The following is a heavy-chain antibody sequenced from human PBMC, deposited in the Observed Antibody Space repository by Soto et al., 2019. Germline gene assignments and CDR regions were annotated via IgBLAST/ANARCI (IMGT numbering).Heavy chain of an antibody. Sequence: EVQLVESGGGLIQPGGSLKLSCAASGFTVGNNYMSWVRQAPGKGLEWVSLIYRTGTTKYADSVKGRFTVSSDNAKNKLYLQMNSLRAEDTAVYYCAKDGRGSGSHYNSFGYGGQGTLVTVSS. CDR2: IYRTGTT. CDR3: AKDGRGSGSHYNSFGY. CDR1: GFTVGNNY. J-gene: IGHJ4*02. D-gene: IGHD3-10*01. V-gene: IGHV3-53*01.